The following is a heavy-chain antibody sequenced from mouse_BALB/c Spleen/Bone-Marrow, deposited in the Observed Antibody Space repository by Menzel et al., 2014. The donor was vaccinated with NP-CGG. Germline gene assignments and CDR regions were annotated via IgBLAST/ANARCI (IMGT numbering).Heavy chain of an antibody. CDR3: ARIYYYGRDY. V-gene: IGHV1-7*01. J-gene: IGHJ2*01. CDR1: GYTFTNYW. D-gene: IGHD1-1*01. CDR2: INPSTGYT. Sequence: QVHVKQSGAELAKPGASVKMSCKASGYTFTNYWMHWVKQRPGQGLEWIGYINPSTGYTEYNQKFKDEATLTADKSSSTAYMQLSSLTSEDSAVYYCARIYYYGRDYWGQGTTLTVSS.